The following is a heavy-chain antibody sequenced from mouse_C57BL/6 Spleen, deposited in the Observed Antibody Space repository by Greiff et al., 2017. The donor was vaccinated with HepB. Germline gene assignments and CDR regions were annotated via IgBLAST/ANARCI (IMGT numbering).Heavy chain of an antibody. CDR3: TDRLRGFAY. CDR2: IDPENGDT. Sequence: VQLQQSGAELVRPGASVKLSCTASGFNIKDDYMHWVKQRPEQGLEWIGWIDPENGDTEYASKFQGKATITADTSSNTAYLQRSSLTSEDTAVYYCTDRLRGFAYWGQGTLVTVSA. CDR1: GFNIKDDY. J-gene: IGHJ3*01. V-gene: IGHV14-4*01.